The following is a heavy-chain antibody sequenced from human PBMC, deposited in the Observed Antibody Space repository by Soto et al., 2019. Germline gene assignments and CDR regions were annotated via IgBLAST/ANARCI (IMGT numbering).Heavy chain of an antibody. CDR1: GGSISSYY. CDR2: IYYSGST. J-gene: IGHJ6*02. Sequence: ETLSLTCTVSGGSISSYYWSWIRQPPGKGLEWIGYIYYSGSTNYNPSLKSRVTISVDTSKNQFSLKLSSVTAADTAVYYCXXXXXXXXXYSXXDVXAQRXTXXVSS. CDR3: XXXXXXXXXYSXXDV. V-gene: IGHV4-59*01.